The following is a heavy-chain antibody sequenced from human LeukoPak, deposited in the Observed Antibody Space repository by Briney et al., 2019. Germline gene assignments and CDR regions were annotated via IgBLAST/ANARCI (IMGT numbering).Heavy chain of an antibody. J-gene: IGHJ6*02. D-gene: IGHD6-13*01. CDR3: AREAGPPEAGYYYYGMDA. CDR2: IYSGGST. CDR1: GFTVSSNY. Sequence: GGSLRLSCAASGFTVSSNYMSWVRQAPGKGLEWVSVIYSGGSTYYADSVKGRFTISRDNSKNTLYLQMNSLRAEDTAVYYCAREAGPPEAGYYYYGMDAWGQGTTVTVSS. V-gene: IGHV3-53*01.